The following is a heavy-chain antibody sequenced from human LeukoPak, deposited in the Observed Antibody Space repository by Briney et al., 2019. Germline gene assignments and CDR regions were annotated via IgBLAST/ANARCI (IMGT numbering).Heavy chain of an antibody. V-gene: IGHV3-11*01. CDR2: ISRGGSTV. Sequence: GGSLRLSCAASGFTFIDYYMGRIRQAPGKGLEWVSYISRGGSTVYYADSVKDRFTISRDNAKNSLYLQMNSLTADDTAVYYCAKAQEQLVTFDYWGQGTLVTVSS. D-gene: IGHD6-13*01. J-gene: IGHJ4*02. CDR3: AKAQEQLVTFDY. CDR1: GFTFIDYY.